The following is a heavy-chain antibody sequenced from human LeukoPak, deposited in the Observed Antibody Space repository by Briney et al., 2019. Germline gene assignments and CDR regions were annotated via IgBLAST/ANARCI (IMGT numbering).Heavy chain of an antibody. J-gene: IGHJ4*02. D-gene: IGHD2-15*01. CDR3: ASNSGSGFDY. CDR2: IYPRGGST. CDR1: GYTFTSYY. Sequence: ASLKVSCKASGYTFTSYYIVWVRQALGQGVECMGRIYPRGGSTSYAQKIQGRVNITRGTSTSTDYMKLSSLISEDTAVYYCASNSGSGFDYWGQGTLVTVSS. V-gene: IGHV1-46*01.